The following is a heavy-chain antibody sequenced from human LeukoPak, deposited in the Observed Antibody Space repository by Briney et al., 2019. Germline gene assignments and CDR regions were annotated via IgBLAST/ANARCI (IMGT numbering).Heavy chain of an antibody. CDR1: GYTFTGYY. CDR3: ATIAAARTEIDY. CDR2: INPNSGGT. J-gene: IGHJ4*02. D-gene: IGHD6-13*01. V-gene: IGHV1-2*06. Sequence: ASVKVSCKASGYTFTGYYMHWVRQAPGQGLEWMGRINPNSGGTNYAQKFQGRVTMTRDTSISTAYMELSRLRSDDTAVYYCATIAAARTEIDYWGQRTLVTVSS.